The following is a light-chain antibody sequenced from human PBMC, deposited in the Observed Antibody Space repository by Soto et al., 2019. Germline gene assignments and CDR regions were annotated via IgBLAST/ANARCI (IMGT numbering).Light chain of an antibody. CDR3: CSYAGSLSWV. CDR1: SSDAGTYNL. CDR2: EAT. J-gene: IGLJ3*02. V-gene: IGLV2-23*01. Sequence: QSALTQPASVSGSPGQSITISCTGISSDAGTYNLVSWYQQYPGKGPKLIIYEATKRPSGVSDRFSASKSGDTASLTISGLQAEDEADYYCCSYAGSLSWVFGGGTKVTVL.